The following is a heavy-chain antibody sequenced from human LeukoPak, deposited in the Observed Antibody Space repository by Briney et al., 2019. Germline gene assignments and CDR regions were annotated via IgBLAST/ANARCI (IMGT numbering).Heavy chain of an antibody. CDR3: ARERPVQHWFDP. V-gene: IGHV4-59*01. J-gene: IGHJ5*02. Sequence: PSETLSLTCTVSGGSISSYYWSWIRQPPGKGLEWIGYIYYSGSTNYNPSLKSRVTISVDTSKNQFSLKLSSVTAADTAVYYCARERPVQHWFDPWGQGTVVTVSS. D-gene: IGHD3-10*01. CDR2: IYYSGST. CDR1: GGSISSYY.